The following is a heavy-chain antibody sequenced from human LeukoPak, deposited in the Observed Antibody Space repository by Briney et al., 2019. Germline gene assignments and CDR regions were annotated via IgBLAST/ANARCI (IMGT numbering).Heavy chain of an antibody. CDR1: GGSFSGYY. D-gene: IGHD3-22*01. CDR2: MYYSGST. CDR3: ARTGSSGFYLDAFDI. V-gene: IGHV4-34*01. J-gene: IGHJ3*02. Sequence: TSETLSLTCALYGGSFSGYYWSWIRQPPGKGLEWIGSMYYSGSTYYNPSLKSRVTISVDTSKNQFSLKLSSATAADTAVYYCARTGSSGFYLDAFDIWGQGTMVTISS.